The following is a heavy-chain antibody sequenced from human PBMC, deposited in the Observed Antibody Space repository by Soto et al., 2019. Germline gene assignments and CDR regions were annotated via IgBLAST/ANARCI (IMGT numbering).Heavy chain of an antibody. CDR2: ISYSGST. J-gene: IGHJ4*02. Sequence: QVQLQESGPGLVKPSQTLSLTCTVSGGSISSGNYYWSWIRQPPGEGLEWIGFISYSGSTYYNASLKSRVTISVDTSKNQFSLNLSFVTAADTAVYYCATMGTPATGLYYFDYWGQGTLVTVSS. V-gene: IGHV4-30-4*01. CDR1: GGSISSGNYY. CDR3: ATMGTPATGLYYFDY. D-gene: IGHD1-7*01.